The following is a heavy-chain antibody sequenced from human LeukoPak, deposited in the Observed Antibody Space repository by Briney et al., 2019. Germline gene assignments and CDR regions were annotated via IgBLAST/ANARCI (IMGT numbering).Heavy chain of an antibody. V-gene: IGHV3-23*01. CDR1: GFTFSSYA. D-gene: IGHD3-22*01. CDR2: ISGRGGST. J-gene: IGHJ4*02. CDR3: AKDLYTYYYDSSGYYWDY. Sequence: GGSLRLSCAASGFTFSSYAMSWVRQAPGKGLEWVSAISGRGGSTYYADSVKGRFTISRDNSKNTLYLQMNSLRAEDTAVYYCAKDLYTYYYDSSGYYWDYWGQGTLVTVSS.